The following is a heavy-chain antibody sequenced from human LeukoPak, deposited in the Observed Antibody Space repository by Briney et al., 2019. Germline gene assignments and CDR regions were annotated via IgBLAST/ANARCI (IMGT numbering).Heavy chain of an antibody. D-gene: IGHD6-19*01. Sequence: SETLSLTCTVSGGSISSSSYYWGWIRQPPGKGLEWIGSLYYSGSTYYNPSLKSRVTISVDTSKNQFSLKLSSLTAADTAVYYCAIALAAIDYWGQGTLVTVSS. CDR3: AIALAAIDY. CDR2: LYYSGST. J-gene: IGHJ4*02. CDR1: GGSISSSSYY. V-gene: IGHV4-39*01.